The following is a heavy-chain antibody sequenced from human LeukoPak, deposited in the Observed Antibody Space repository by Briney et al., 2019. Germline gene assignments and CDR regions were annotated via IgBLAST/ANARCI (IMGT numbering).Heavy chain of an antibody. Sequence: PGGSLRLSCAASGFTFSSNWMTWVRQAPGKGLEWVANIKEDGSEKYYVDSVKGRFTISSDNAKNSLYLQMNSLRAEDTAVYYCARLATFGSSWYRNHYYYMDVWGKGTTVTVSS. CDR1: GFTFSSNW. CDR3: ARLATFGSSWYRNHYYYMDV. V-gene: IGHV3-7*01. D-gene: IGHD6-13*01. CDR2: IKEDGSEK. J-gene: IGHJ6*03.